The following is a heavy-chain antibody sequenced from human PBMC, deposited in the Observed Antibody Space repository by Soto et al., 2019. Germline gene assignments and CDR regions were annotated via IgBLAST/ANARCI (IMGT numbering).Heavy chain of an antibody. V-gene: IGHV1-18*01. CDR1: GYTFTSYG. CDR3: ARSPGVDTAMVFYFDY. CDR2: ISAYNGNT. D-gene: IGHD5-18*01. Sequence: ASVKVSCKASGYTFTSYGISWVRQAPGQGLEWMGWISAYNGNTNYAQKLQGRVTMTTDTSTSTAYMELRSLRSEDTAVYYCARSPGVDTAMVFYFDYWGQGTLVTVSS. J-gene: IGHJ4*02.